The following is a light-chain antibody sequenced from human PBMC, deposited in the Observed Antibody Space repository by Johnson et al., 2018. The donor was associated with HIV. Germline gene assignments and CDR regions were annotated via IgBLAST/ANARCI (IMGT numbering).Light chain of an antibody. Sequence: QSVLTQPPSVSAAPGQKVTISCSGSSSNIGNNYVSWYQQLPGTAPRIVTYDNNKRPSGIPDRFSASKSGTSATLGITGLQTGDEADYYCGTWDSSLSAYVFGTGTQGTVL. CDR1: SSNIGNNY. V-gene: IGLV1-51*01. J-gene: IGLJ1*01. CDR2: DNN. CDR3: GTWDSSLSAYV.